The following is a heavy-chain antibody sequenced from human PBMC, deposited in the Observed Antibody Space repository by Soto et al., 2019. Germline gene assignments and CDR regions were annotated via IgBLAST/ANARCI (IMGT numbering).Heavy chain of an antibody. CDR2: IIPIFGTA. Sequence: ASVKVSCRASGGTFSSYAISWVRQAPGQGLEWMGGIIPIFGTANYAQKFQGRVTITADESTSTAYMELSSLRSEDTAVYYCARDKEGATCGGLRYWGQGTLVTVSS. D-gene: IGHD1-26*01. J-gene: IGHJ4*02. CDR1: GGTFSSYA. V-gene: IGHV1-69*13. CDR3: ARDKEGATCGGLRY.